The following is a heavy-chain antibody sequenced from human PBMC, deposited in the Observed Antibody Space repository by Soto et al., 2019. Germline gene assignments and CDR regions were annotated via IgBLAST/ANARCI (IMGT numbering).Heavy chain of an antibody. CDR3: AREFYGASPLQGH. CDR1: GFTFSSYS. CDR2: ISSSSSYI. Sequence: GGSLRLSCAASGFTFSSYSMNWVRQAPGKGLEWVSSISSSSSYIYYADSVKGRFTISRDNAKNSLYLQMNSLRAEDTAVYYCAREFYGASPLQGHWGQGTLVTSPQ. J-gene: IGHJ1*01. D-gene: IGHD4-17*01. V-gene: IGHV3-21*01.